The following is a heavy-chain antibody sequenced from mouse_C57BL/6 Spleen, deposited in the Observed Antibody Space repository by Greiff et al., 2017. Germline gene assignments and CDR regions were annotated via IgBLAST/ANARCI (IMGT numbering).Heavy chain of an antibody. V-gene: IGHV1-64*01. Sequence: QVQLKQPGAELVKPGASVKLSCKASGYTFTSYWMHWVKQRPGQGLEWIGMIHPNSGSTNYNEKFKSKATLTVDKSSSTAYMQLSSLTSEDAAVYYCARDNYGITYKIRDWDNWGQGTTLTVSS. CDR3: ARDNYGITYKIRDWDN. CDR1: GYTFTSYW. J-gene: IGHJ2*01. D-gene: IGHD1-1*01. CDR2: IHPNSGST.